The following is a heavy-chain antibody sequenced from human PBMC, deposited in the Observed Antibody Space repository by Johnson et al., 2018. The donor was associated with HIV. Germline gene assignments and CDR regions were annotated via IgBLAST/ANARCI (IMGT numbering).Heavy chain of an antibody. J-gene: IGHJ3*02. CDR3: ARDASLRFLEWFDAFDI. CDR2: ISSSGSTI. D-gene: IGHD3-3*01. Sequence: VQLVESGGGLVQPGGSLRLSCAASGFTFSSYEMNWVRQAPGKGLEWVSYISSSGSTIYYADSVKGRFTISRDNAKNSLYLQMNSLRAEDTAVYYCARDASLRFLEWFDAFDIWGQGTMVTVSS. V-gene: IGHV3-48*03. CDR1: GFTFSSYE.